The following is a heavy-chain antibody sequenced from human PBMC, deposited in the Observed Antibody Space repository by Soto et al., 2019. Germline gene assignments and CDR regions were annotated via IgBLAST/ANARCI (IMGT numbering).Heavy chain of an antibody. J-gene: IGHJ3*02. CDR3: ARVYGPSAFDI. CDR2: TRNKANSYTT. Sequence: GGSLRLSCAASGFTFSDHYMDWVRQAPGKGLEWVGRTRNKANSYTTEYAASVKGRFTIARDDSKNSLYLQMNSLKTEDTAVYYCARVYGPSAFDIWGQGTMVTVSS. CDR1: GFTFSDHY. V-gene: IGHV3-72*01. D-gene: IGHD2-8*01.